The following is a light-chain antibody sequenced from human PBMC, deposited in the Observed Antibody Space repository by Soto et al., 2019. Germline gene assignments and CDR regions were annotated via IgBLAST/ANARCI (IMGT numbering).Light chain of an antibody. V-gene: IGKV3-11*01. CDR3: QQRGNWPIA. CDR1: KSVSTN. CDR2: DAP. J-gene: IGKJ5*01. Sequence: EIVVTQSQATLSFSPGKGATLSCRTSKSVSTNLACYQRRPGQAPRLLFSDAPNRAPDTPARFSGSGSGTDFTLTISSLEPEDFAVYYCQQRGNWPIAFGQGTRLEIK.